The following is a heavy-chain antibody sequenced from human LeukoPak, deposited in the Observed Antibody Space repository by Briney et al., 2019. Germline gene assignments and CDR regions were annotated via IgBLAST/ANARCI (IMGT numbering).Heavy chain of an antibody. CDR3: GKTTPFDNGGNRYSSSRDV. Sequence: GSLRLSCAASGYTFSSYGMHWVRQAPGKGLEWVAVIWYGGSNKYYADSVKGRFTISRDNSKNTLYLQMNSLRAEDTAVYYCGKTTPFDNGGNRYSSSRDVGAKGPRVPVPS. J-gene: IGHJ6*03. D-gene: IGHD7-27*01. CDR1: GYTFSSYG. CDR2: IWYGGSNK. V-gene: IGHV3-33*08.